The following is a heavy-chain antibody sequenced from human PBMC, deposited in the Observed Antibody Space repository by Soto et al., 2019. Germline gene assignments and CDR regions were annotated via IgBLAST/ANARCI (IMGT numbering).Heavy chain of an antibody. V-gene: IGHV3-43D*04. Sequence: VQLVESGGVVVQPGGSLRLSCAASGFTFDDYAMHWVRQAPRKGLEWVSFISWNGGTTYYADSVKGRFTISRDNSKNSLYLQMNSLRAEDTALYYCAKDFSVGTTTFGAFDIWGQGTMVTVSS. CDR3: AKDFSVGTTTFGAFDI. CDR2: ISWNGGTT. CDR1: GFTFDDYA. D-gene: IGHD1-26*01. J-gene: IGHJ3*02.